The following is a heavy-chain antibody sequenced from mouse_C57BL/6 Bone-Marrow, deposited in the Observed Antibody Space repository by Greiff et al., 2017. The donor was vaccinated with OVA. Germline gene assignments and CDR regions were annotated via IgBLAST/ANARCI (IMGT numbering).Heavy chain of an antibody. V-gene: IGHV2-2*01. Sequence: VQLQQSGPGLVQPSQSLSITCTVSGFSLTSYGVHWVRQSPGKGLEWLGVIWSGGGTDYNAAFISRLSISKDNSKSQVFFKINSLQAEYTAIYYCARKEKLDYFDYWGQGTTLTVSS. CDR3: ARKEKLDYFDY. CDR1: GFSLTSYG. J-gene: IGHJ2*01. CDR2: IWSGGGT.